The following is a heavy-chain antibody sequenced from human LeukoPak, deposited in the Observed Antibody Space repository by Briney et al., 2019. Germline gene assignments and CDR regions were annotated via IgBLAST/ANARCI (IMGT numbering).Heavy chain of an antibody. Sequence: GGSLRLSCAASGFTFSSYAMHWVRQAPGKGLEWVAVISYDGSNKYYADSVKGRFTISRDNSKNTLYLQMNSLRAEDTAVYYCARVPSGLLYYFDYWGQGTLVTVSS. CDR1: GFTFSSYA. CDR2: ISYDGSNK. V-gene: IGHV3-30*04. D-gene: IGHD3-22*01. J-gene: IGHJ4*02. CDR3: ARVPSGLLYYFDY.